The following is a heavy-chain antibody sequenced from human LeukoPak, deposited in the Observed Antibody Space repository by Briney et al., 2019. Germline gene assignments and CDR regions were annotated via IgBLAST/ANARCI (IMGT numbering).Heavy chain of an antibody. CDR1: GGSISRSTYY. D-gene: IGHD5-24*01. Sequence: SETLSLTCTVSGGSISRSTYYWDWIRQPPGKGLEWIGGIYSSGSTYYNPSLKSRVTISADTSKNQFSLKVYSVTAADTAVYYCARRWPEGMRFDYWGQGTLVTVSS. CDR2: IYSSGST. J-gene: IGHJ4*02. V-gene: IGHV4-39*01. CDR3: ARRWPEGMRFDY.